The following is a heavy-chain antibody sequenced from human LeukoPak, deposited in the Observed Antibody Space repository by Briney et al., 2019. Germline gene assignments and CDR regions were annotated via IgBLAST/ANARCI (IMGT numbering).Heavy chain of an antibody. CDR3: ARDRGFEELVPFDY. D-gene: IGHD1-26*01. J-gene: IGHJ3*01. Sequence: SETLSLTCAVYGGSFSGYYWSWIRQPPGKGLGWIGYIYYSGSTNYNPSLKSRVTISVDTSKNQFSLKLSSVTAADTAVYYCARDRGFEELVPFDYWGQGAKVTVSS. CDR1: GGSFSGYY. CDR2: IYYSGST. V-gene: IGHV4-59*01.